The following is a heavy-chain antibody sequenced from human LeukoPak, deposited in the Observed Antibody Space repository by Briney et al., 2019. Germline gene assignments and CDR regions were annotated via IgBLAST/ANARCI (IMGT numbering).Heavy chain of an antibody. CDR1: GFTVSSNY. CDR2: IYSGGST. V-gene: IGHV3-66*02. CDR3: ARDSSGYYLSIDY. D-gene: IGHD3-22*01. J-gene: IGHJ4*02. Sequence: GGSLRLSCAASGFTVSSNYMSWVRQAPGKGLEWVSVIYSGGSTYYADSVKGRFTISRDNSKNTLYLQMNSLRAEDTAVYYCARDSSGYYLSIDYWGQGTLVTVPS.